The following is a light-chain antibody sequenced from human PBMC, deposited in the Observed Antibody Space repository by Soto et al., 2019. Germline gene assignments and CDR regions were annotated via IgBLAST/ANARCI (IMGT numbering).Light chain of an antibody. J-gene: IGKJ3*01. CDR2: GAS. CDR3: QQYQSLPFT. V-gene: IGKV1-9*01. Sequence: DIQLTQSPFFLSASVGDRVTISCRASQAIYSYLAWYQQKPGKAPKLLIFGASKLQSGVPSRFSGSGSGTEFTLTISSLQPEDIGTYYCQQYQSLPFTFGPGTTVDIK. CDR1: QAIYSY.